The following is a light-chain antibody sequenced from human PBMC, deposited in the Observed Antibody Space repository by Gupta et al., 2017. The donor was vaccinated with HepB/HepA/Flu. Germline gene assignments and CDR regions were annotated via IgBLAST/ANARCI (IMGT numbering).Light chain of an antibody. CDR1: QSISSW. CDR2: NAS. Sequence: DIQMTQSHSTLSASVGDRVTITGRASQSISSWLAWYQQKPGKAPKLLIYNASRGESGVPSRFSGSGSGTEFTLTISSLQPDDFSTYYCQQENSSPVTFGQGTKLEIK. CDR3: QQENSSPVT. J-gene: IGKJ2*01. V-gene: IGKV1-5*03.